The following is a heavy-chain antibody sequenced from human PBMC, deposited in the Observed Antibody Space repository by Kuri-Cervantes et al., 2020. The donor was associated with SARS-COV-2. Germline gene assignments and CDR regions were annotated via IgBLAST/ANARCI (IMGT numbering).Heavy chain of an antibody. D-gene: IGHD6-19*01. J-gene: IGHJ4*02. CDR3: TRPSSGWSYFDY. Sequence: GESLKISCAASGFTFSGSAMRWVRQASGKGLEWVGRIRSKANNYATAYAASVKGRFTISRDDSKNTAYLQMNSLKTEDTAVYYCTRPSSGWSYFDYWGQGTLVTVSS. CDR1: GFTFSGSA. CDR2: IRSKANNYAT. V-gene: IGHV3-73*01.